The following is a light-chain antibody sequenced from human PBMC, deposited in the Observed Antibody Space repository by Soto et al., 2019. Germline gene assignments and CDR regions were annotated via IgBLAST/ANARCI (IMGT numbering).Light chain of an antibody. Sequence: EIVLTQSPGTLSLSPGERATLNCRASQSISTSSLAWYRQKPGQAPRLLIYGAFNRATGIPDRFSGSGSGTEFTLTISSLQSEDFAVYYCQQYNNWPPWTFGQGTKVDIK. V-gene: IGKV3-20*01. J-gene: IGKJ1*01. CDR1: QSISTSS. CDR3: QQYNNWPPWT. CDR2: GAF.